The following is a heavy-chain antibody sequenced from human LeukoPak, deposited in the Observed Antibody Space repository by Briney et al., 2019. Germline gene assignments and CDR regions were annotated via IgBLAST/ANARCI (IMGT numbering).Heavy chain of an antibody. D-gene: IGHD5-12*01. CDR2: ISSSSSYI. J-gene: IGHJ6*03. V-gene: IGHV3-21*01. CDR3: AKGGGYEAQYYYYYLDV. CDR1: GFTFDDYA. Sequence: PGRSLRLSCAASGFTFDDYAMHWVRQAPGKGLEWVSSISSSSSYIYYADSVKGRFTISRDNAKNSLYLQMNSLRAEDTAVYYCAKGGGYEAQYYYYYLDVWGKGTTVTISS.